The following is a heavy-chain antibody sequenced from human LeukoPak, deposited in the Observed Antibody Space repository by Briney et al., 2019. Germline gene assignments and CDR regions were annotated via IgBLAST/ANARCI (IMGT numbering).Heavy chain of an antibody. V-gene: IGHV4-34*01. CDR2: INHSGST. J-gene: IGHJ4*02. D-gene: IGHD6-6*01. CDR3: ARGLGYEAARPEGGDY. Sequence: PSETLSLTCAVYGGSFSGYYWSWIRQPPGKGLEWIGEINHSGSTNYNPSLKSRVTISVDTSKNQFSLKLSSVTAADTAVYYCARGLGYEAARPEGGDYWGQGTLVTVSS. CDR1: GGSFSGYY.